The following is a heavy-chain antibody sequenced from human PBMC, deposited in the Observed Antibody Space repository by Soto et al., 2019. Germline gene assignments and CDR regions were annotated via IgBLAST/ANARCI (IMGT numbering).Heavy chain of an antibody. CDR1: GDSISSTTYY. CDR3: ARYVTNYDNDY. Sequence: SETLSLTCXVSGDSISSTTYYWAWFRQPPGMGLEWIGSIYYSGTTYYNPSLKSRVTISVDTSKNQFSLEVSSVTAADTAVYYCARYVTNYDNDYWGQGTLVTVSS. J-gene: IGHJ4*02. V-gene: IGHV4-39*01. CDR2: IYYSGTT. D-gene: IGHD3-22*01.